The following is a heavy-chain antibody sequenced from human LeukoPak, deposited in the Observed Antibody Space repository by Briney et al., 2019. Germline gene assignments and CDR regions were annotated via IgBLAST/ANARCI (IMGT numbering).Heavy chain of an antibody. J-gene: IGHJ1*01. D-gene: IGHD2-15*01. Sequence: GRSLRLSCAASGFTFSNYGIHWVRQAPGKGLEWVAVISYDESNKFYADSVKGRFTISRDNSKNTLYLQMNSLRAEDTAVYYCAKENLGYLQHWGQGTLVTVSS. CDR1: GFTFSNYG. V-gene: IGHV3-30*18. CDR3: AKENLGYLQH. CDR2: ISYDESNK.